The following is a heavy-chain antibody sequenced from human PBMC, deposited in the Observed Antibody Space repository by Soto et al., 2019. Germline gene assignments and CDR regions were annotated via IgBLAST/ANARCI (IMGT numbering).Heavy chain of an antibody. V-gene: IGHV1-2*04. CDR2: INPNSGTT. J-gene: IGHJ6*02. D-gene: IGHD3-10*01. CDR1: GYTFTDYY. Sequence: QVQLVQSGAEVKKPGASVKVSCKASGYTFTDYYMHWVRQAPGQRLEWMGWINPNSGTTNYAQKFQGWVTMPRDTSSTTVYMEVSRLRSDDTAVYYCARVPRGVYYGMDVWGQGTTVTVSS. CDR3: ARVPRGVYYGMDV.